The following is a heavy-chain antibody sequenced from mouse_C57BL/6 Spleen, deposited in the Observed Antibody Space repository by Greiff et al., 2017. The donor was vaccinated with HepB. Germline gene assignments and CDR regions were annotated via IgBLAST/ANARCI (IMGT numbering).Heavy chain of an antibody. J-gene: IGHJ2*01. V-gene: IGHV1-14*01. CDR1: GYTFTSYV. D-gene: IGHD2-4*01. CDR3: ARERYYDYDGGFDY. CDR2: IYPYNDGT. Sequence: EVQLQQSGPELVKPGASVKMSCKASGYTFTSYVMDWVKQKPGQGLEWIGYIYPYNDGTKYNEKFKGKATLTSDKSSSTAYMELSSLTSEDSAVYYYARERYYDYDGGFDYWGQGTTLTVSS.